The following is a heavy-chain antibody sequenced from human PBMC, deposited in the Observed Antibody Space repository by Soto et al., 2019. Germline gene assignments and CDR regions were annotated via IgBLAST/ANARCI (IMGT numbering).Heavy chain of an antibody. J-gene: IGHJ2*01. Sequence: SETLSLTCSVSGASISSFNWNWVRQPAGKGPEWVGRLNIAGTINYNPSLKSRITMSMDTSKNQISLHLRSVTAADTAIYYCARDRGEYTTSWFWYFSHWGHGTLVTVSS. D-gene: IGHD2-2*02. CDR2: LNIAGTI. V-gene: IGHV4-4*07. CDR1: GASISSFN. CDR3: ARDRGEYTTSWFWYFSH.